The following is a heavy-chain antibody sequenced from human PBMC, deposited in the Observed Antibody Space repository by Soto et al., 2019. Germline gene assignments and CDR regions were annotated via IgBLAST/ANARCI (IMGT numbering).Heavy chain of an antibody. CDR3: ARTLTGTNLYGMNV. D-gene: IGHD1-7*01. CDR1: GGSISSYY. CDR2: IYYSGST. V-gene: IGHV4-59*01. J-gene: IGHJ6*02. Sequence: PSETLSLTCTVSGGSISSYYWSWIRQPPGKGLEWIGYIYYSGSTNYNPSLKSRVTISVDTSKNQFSLKLSSVTAADTAVYYCARTLTGTNLYGMNVWGQGTTVTVSS.